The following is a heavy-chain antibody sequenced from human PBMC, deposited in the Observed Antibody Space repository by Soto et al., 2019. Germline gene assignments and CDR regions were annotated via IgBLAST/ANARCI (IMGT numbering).Heavy chain of an antibody. CDR3: ASEFITSGCSGFAH. J-gene: IGHJ4*02. Sequence: QVQLQESGPGLVKPSETLSLTCTVPSGSISSYYWSWIRQSPGKGLEWSGKNYYIGNTNYNPSLKGRLTIPVDTSRNQCSLRLSSLTTADTAVYYCASEFITSGCSGFAHWGQGILVTVSA. D-gene: IGHD2-15*01. V-gene: IGHV4-59*01. CDR2: NYYIGNT. CDR1: SGSISSYY.